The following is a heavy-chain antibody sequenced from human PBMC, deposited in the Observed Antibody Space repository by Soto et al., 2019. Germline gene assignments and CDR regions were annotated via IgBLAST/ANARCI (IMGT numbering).Heavy chain of an antibody. CDR2: IHHSGRT. CDR1: GGSISSGGYW. Sequence: QVQLQESGPGLVTPSQTLSLTCSVSGGSISSGGYWWSWIRQHPGQGLEWIGYIHHSGRTYYNPSLQSRFTISLDTSKNQFSLSVAAADSAVYFCAGVRLADTGCHGEFDPWGKGTPVTVSS. J-gene: IGHJ5*02. D-gene: IGHD2-8*02. V-gene: IGHV4-31*03. CDR3: AGVRLADTGCHGEFDP.